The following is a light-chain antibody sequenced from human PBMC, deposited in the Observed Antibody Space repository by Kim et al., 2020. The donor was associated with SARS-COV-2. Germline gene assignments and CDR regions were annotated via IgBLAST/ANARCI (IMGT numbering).Light chain of an antibody. V-gene: IGKV1-5*03. CDR2: TTS. Sequence: SAAVGDRVTNPCRATESVGIWLARYQPKPGKAPKLLFQTTSTLESGVSSMFSGSGSGTEFTLTISSLQPDDFATYYCQQYHTYSTFGQGTKVDIK. CDR1: ESVGIW. CDR3: QQYHTYST. J-gene: IGKJ1*01.